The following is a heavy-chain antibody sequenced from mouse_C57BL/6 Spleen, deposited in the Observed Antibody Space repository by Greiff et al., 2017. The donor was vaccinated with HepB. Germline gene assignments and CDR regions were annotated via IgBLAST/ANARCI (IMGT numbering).Heavy chain of an antibody. V-gene: IGHV6-3*01. CDR1: GFTFSNYW. D-gene: IGHD6-2*01. Sequence: DVMLVESGGGLVQPGGSMKLSCVASGFTFSNYWMNWVRQSPEKGLEWVAQIRLKSDNYATHYAESVKGRFTISRDDSKSSVYLQMNNLRAEDTGIYYCLFAWFAYWGQGTLVTVSA. J-gene: IGHJ3*01. CDR3: LFAWFAY. CDR2: IRLKSDNYAT.